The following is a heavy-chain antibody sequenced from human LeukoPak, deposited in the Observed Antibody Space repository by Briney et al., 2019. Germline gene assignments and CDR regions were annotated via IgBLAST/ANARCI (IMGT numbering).Heavy chain of an antibody. Sequence: PSETLSLTCTVSGGSISSYYWSWIRQPPGKGLEWIGYIYYSGSTNYNPSLKSRVTISVDTSKNQFSLKLSSVTAADTAVYYCARDGRVSSSLPIGYYYYYMDVWGKGTTVTISS. CDR3: ARDGRVSSSLPIGYYYYYMDV. CDR1: GGSISSYY. J-gene: IGHJ6*03. D-gene: IGHD6-13*01. CDR2: IYYSGST. V-gene: IGHV4-59*01.